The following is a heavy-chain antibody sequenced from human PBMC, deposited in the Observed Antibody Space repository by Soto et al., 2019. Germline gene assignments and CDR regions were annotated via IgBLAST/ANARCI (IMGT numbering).Heavy chain of an antibody. Sequence: GGSLRLSCAASGFTFSSYGMHWVRQAPGKGLEWVAVIWYDGSNKYYADSVKGRFTISRDNSKNALYLQMNSLRAEDTAVYYCARDAKHYDILTGSPSSYWGQGTLVTVSS. J-gene: IGHJ4*02. CDR2: IWYDGSNK. CDR1: GFTFSSYG. CDR3: ARDAKHYDILTGSPSSY. V-gene: IGHV3-33*01. D-gene: IGHD3-9*01.